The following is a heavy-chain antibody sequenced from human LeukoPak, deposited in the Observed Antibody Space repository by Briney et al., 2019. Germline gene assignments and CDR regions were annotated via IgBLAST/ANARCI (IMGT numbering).Heavy chain of an antibody. CDR1: GYTFTSYY. CDR3: ARAPLPLPFKGNFFDP. J-gene: IGHJ5*02. V-gene: IGHV1-46*01. CDR2: INPSGGST. Sequence: DSVKVSCKASGYTFTSYYMHWVRQAPGQGLEWMGIINPSGGSTSYAQKFQGRVTMTRDTSTSTVHMELSSLRSEDTAVYYCARAPLPLPFKGNFFDPWGQGTLVTVSS.